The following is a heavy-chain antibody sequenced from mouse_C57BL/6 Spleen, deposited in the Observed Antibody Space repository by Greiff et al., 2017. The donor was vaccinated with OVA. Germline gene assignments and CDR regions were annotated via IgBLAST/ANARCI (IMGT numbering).Heavy chain of an antibody. CDR2: ISSGSSTI. V-gene: IGHV5-17*01. CDR3: ARPTGTYQAY. D-gene: IGHD4-1*01. CDR1: GFTFSDYG. Sequence: EVQGVESGGGFVKPGGSLKLSCAASGFTFSDYGMHWVRQAPEKGLEWVAYISSGSSTIYYADTVKGRFTISRDNAKNTLFLQMTSLRSEDTAMYYCARPTGTYQAYWGQGTLVTVSA. J-gene: IGHJ3*01.